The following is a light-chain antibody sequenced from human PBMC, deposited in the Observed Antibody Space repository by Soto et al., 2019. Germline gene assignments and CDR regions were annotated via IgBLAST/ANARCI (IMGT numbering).Light chain of an antibody. Sequence: QSVLTQPPSVSGAPGQRVTISCTGSSSNIGAGYPVHWYQQLPGTAPKLLVAGNRPSGVPDRFSVAKSGASASLAITGLQAEDEADYYCQSYDSSLSRRGVFGGGTKLTVL. CDR3: QSYDSSLSRRGV. CDR1: SSNIGAGYP. V-gene: IGLV1-40*01. J-gene: IGLJ3*02. CDR2: G.